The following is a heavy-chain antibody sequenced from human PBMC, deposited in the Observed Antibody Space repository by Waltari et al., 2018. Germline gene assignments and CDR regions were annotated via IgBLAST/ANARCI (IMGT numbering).Heavy chain of an antibody. V-gene: IGHV3-7*01. CDR1: GGSISSSSYY. D-gene: IGHD6-19*01. J-gene: IGHJ4*02. CDR2: IKQDGSEK. CDR3: AREGSSGLDY. Sequence: LQLQESGPGLVKPSETLSLTCTVSGGSISSSSYYWGWIRQPPGKGLEWVANIKQDGSEKYYVDSVKGRFTISRDNAKNSLYLQMNSLRAEDTAVYYCAREGSSGLDYWGQGTLVTVSS.